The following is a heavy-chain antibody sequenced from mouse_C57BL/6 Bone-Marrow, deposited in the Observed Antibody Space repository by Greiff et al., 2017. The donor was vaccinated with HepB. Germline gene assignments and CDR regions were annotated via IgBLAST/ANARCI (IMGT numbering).Heavy chain of an antibody. CDR1: GYTFTSYW. D-gene: IGHD2-13*01. Sequence: QVQLQQPGAELVKPGASVKVSCKASGYTFTSYWMHWVKQRPGQGLEWIGRIHPSDSDTNYNQKFKGKATLTVDKSSSTAYMQLSSLTSEDSAVYYCAILYSDPGCWYFDVWGTGTTVTVSS. V-gene: IGHV1-74*01. CDR3: AILYSDPGCWYFDV. J-gene: IGHJ1*03. CDR2: IHPSDSDT.